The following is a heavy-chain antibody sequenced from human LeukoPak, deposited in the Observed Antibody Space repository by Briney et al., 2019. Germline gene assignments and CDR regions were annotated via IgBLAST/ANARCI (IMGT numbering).Heavy chain of an antibody. J-gene: IGHJ4*02. CDR3: ATTVTLDF. Sequence: GGSLRLSCVASGFAFRTYAMSWVRQAPGKGLEWVSVITGTGGGGNKTYYADSVKGRFSISRDDSKNTLFLQMDTLRADDTAVYFCATTVTLDFWGQGALVLVSS. CDR1: GFAFRTYA. D-gene: IGHD2-21*02. CDR2: ITGTGGGGNKT. V-gene: IGHV3-23*01.